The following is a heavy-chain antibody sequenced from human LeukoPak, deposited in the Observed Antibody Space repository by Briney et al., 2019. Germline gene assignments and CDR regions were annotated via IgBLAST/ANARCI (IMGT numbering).Heavy chain of an antibody. V-gene: IGHV3-9*01. J-gene: IGHJ4*02. CDR3: AKDISSLGELSEGFDY. Sequence: GRSLRLSCAASGFTFDDYAMHWVRQAPGRGLEWVSGISWNSGSIGYADSVKGRFTISRDNAKNSLYLQMNSLRAEDTALYYCAKDISSLGELSEGFDYWGQGTLVTVSS. CDR1: GFTFDDYA. CDR2: ISWNSGSI. D-gene: IGHD3-16*02.